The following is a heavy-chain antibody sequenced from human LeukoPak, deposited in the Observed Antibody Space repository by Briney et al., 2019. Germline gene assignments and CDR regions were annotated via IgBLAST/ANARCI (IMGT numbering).Heavy chain of an antibody. V-gene: IGHV3-48*04. J-gene: IGHJ1*01. CDR3: ARDPHFYGDYGAEYFQH. Sequence: GGSLRLSCAASGFTFSSYSMNWVRQAPGKGLEWVSYISSSSSTIYYADSVKGRLTISRDNAKNSLYLQMNSLRAEDTAVYYCARDPHFYGDYGAEYFQHWGQGTLVTVSS. CDR1: GFTFSSYS. CDR2: ISSSSSTI. D-gene: IGHD4-17*01.